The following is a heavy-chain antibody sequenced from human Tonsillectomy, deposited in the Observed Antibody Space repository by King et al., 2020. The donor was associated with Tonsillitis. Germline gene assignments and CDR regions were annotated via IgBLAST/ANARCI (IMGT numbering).Heavy chain of an antibody. CDR3: AKAARCSYFAY. J-gene: IGHJ4*02. V-gene: IGHV3-9*01. Sequence: VRQAPGKGLEWVSGITWNSGGISYADSVKGRFTMPRDNAKNSLYLELNSLRAGDTALYYCAKAARCSYFAYWVQGTLVAIFS. D-gene: IGHD2-15*01. CDR2: ITWNSGGI.